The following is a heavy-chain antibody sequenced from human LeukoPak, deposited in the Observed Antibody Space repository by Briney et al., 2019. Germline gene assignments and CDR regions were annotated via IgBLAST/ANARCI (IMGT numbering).Heavy chain of an antibody. V-gene: IGHV4-4*09. CDR1: GGFFSSYY. CDR3: ARSTMIALFDY. D-gene: IGHD3-22*01. CDR2: IYTSGST. Sequence: SETLSLTCTVSGGFFSSYYWSWIRQPPGKGLQCIWYIYTSGSTNYNPSLKSRVTISVDTSKNQFSLKLSSVTAADTAVYYCARSTMIALFDYWGQGTLVTVSS. J-gene: IGHJ4*02.